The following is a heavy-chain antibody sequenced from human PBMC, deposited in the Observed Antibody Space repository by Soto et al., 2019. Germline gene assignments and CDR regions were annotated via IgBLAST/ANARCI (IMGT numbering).Heavy chain of an antibody. D-gene: IGHD6-19*01. CDR2: ISYDGSNN. CDR3: AKGDSRGWPDY. CDR1: GFTFNTYA. Sequence: GGSLRLSCAASGFTFNTYAMNWVRQAPGKGLEWVAVISYDGSNNYYADSVKGRFIISRDNSKNTLYVQMNSLRVEDTAVYYCAKGDSRGWPDYWGQGTLVTVSS. J-gene: IGHJ4*02. V-gene: IGHV3-30*18.